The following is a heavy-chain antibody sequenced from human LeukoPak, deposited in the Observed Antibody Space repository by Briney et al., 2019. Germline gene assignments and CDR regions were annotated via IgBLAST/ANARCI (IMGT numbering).Heavy chain of an antibody. CDR1: GCTFSSSW. CDR2: IKQDGSEK. Sequence: PGGSLRLSCAASGCTFSSSWMSWVRQAPGKGLEWVANIKQDGSEKQYVDSVKGRFAISRDNAENSLYLQMNSLKAEDTAVYYCGRFTRSGDSVYWGQGTLVTVSS. CDR3: GRFTRSGDSVY. J-gene: IGHJ4*02. D-gene: IGHD7-27*01. V-gene: IGHV3-7*04.